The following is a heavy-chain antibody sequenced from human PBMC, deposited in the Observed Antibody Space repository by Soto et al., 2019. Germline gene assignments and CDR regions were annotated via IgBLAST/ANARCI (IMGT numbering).Heavy chain of an antibody. CDR1: GGSISSYY. CDR2: IYYSGST. Sequence: QVQLQESGPGLVKPSETLSLTCTVSGGSISSYYWSWIRQPPGKGLEWIGYIYYSGSTNYNPSLRSRVPLAVNKPKTLSSFSLSSVPAAARAVYYCARFSRGLSDGGRGTLVTVSS. CDR3: ARFSRGLSD. V-gene: IGHV4-59*01. J-gene: IGHJ4*02. D-gene: IGHD6-19*01.